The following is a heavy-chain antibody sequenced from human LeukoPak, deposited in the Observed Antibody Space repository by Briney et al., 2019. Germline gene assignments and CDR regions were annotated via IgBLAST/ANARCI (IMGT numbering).Heavy chain of an antibody. Sequence: GEPLQISSKGSGYSFPTYWMGWGRWRPGKGLECMGIIYPGHSQTLYSPSFQGQVTISADKSISTAYLQWSRLKASDTAMYYCARKSRADYGGQGTLVTVS. CDR3: ARKSRADY. CDR1: GYSFPTYW. CDR2: IYPGHSQT. J-gene: IGHJ4*02. V-gene: IGHV5-51*01.